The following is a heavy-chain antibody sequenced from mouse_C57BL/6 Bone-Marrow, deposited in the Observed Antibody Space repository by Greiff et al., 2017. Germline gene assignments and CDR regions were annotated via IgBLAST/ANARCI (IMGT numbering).Heavy chain of an antibody. Sequence: VKVVESGPELVKPGASVKISCKASGYAFSSSWMNWVKQRPGKGLEWIGRIYPGDGDTNYNGKFKGKATLTADKSSSTAYMQLSSLTSEDSAVYFCARWTMITTDYYAMDYWGQGTSVTVSS. CDR2: IYPGDGDT. V-gene: IGHV1-82*01. D-gene: IGHD2-4*01. CDR3: ARWTMITTDYYAMDY. CDR1: GYAFSSSW. J-gene: IGHJ4*01.